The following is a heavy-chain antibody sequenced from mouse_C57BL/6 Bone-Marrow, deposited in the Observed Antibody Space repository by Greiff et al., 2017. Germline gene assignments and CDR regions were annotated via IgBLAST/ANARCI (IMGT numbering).Heavy chain of an antibody. D-gene: IGHD1-1*01. J-gene: IGHJ3*01. Sequence: VQLQQPGAELVMPGASVKLSCKASGYTFTSYWMHWVKQRPGQGLEWIGEIDPSDSYTNYNQKFKGKSTLTVDKSSSTAYMQLSSLTSEDSAVYYCASHYGSSYPFAYWGQGTLVTVSA. CDR3: ASHYGSSYPFAY. V-gene: IGHV1-69*01. CDR2: IDPSDSYT. CDR1: GYTFTSYW.